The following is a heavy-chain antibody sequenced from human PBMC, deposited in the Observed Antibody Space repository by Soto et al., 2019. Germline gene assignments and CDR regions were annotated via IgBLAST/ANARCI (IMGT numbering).Heavy chain of an antibody. CDR1: GFTFSSYA. Sequence: QVQLVESGGGVVQPGRSLRLSCAASGFTFSSYAMHWVRQAPGKGLEWVAVISYDGSNKYYADSVKGRFTISRDNSKNTLYLQMNSLRAEDTAVYYCARVKHEYSSSWYAAYYYYGMDVWGQGTTVTVSS. CDR2: ISYDGSNK. D-gene: IGHD6-13*01. J-gene: IGHJ6*02. V-gene: IGHV3-30-3*01. CDR3: ARVKHEYSSSWYAAYYYYGMDV.